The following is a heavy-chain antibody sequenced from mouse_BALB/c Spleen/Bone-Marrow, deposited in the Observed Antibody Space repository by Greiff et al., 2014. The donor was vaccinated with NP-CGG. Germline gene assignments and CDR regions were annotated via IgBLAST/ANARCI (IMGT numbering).Heavy chain of an antibody. CDR3: AKAITDAMDY. CDR2: INSGSGGT. CDR1: GYAFTNYL. D-gene: IGHD2-4*01. J-gene: IGHJ4*01. Sequence: VQLQQSGAELVRPGTSVKVSCKGSGYAFTNYLIEWVKQRPGQGLEWIGEINSGSGGTKYNEKFKGKATLTADKSSSTAYMQLSRLTSDDSAVYFCAKAITDAMDYWGQGTSVTVSS. V-gene: IGHV1-54*01.